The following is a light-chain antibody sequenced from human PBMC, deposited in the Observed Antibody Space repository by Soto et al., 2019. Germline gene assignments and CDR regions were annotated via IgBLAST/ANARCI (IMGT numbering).Light chain of an antibody. V-gene: IGKV1-5*03. CDR3: QQYKSYSRT. CDR1: QSIDIW. Sequence: DIQMTQSPSTLSASVGDRVTITCRASQSIDIWLAWFQQKPGRAPKLLISQASSLESGVPSRFSGSGSETEFTPTTSSLQPDDFVTYYCQQYKSYSRTFGQGTKVEIK. J-gene: IGKJ1*01. CDR2: QAS.